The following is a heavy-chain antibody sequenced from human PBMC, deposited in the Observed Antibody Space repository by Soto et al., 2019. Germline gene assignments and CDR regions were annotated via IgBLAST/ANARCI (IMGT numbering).Heavy chain of an antibody. CDR3: AKSPMYDDSRGGMDV. CDR1: GFTFTNYG. Sequence: QVQLVESGGGVVQPGRSLRLSCAASGFTFTNYGMHWVRQAPGKGLEWVAVISYDGINKYYADSVKGRFTISRDNSKNTLYLQMNSLRAEDTAVYYCAKSPMYDDSRGGMDVWGQGTTVTVS. D-gene: IGHD3-22*01. CDR2: ISYDGINK. J-gene: IGHJ6*02. V-gene: IGHV3-30*18.